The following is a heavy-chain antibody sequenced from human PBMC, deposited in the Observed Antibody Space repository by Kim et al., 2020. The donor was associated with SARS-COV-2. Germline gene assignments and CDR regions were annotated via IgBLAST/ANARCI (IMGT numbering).Heavy chain of an antibody. CDR2: IHPENSYT. J-gene: IGHJ4*02. Sequence: GESLKISCKTSGYRFTKYYITWVRQVPGKGLEWMGRIHPENSYTNYSPAFQGHVTISVDNSITTAYLQWSSLKASDTAIYFCATGGSVLDYWGRGTLATV. D-gene: IGHD3-10*01. CDR3: ATGGSVLDY. V-gene: IGHV5-10-1*01. CDR1: GYRFTKYY.